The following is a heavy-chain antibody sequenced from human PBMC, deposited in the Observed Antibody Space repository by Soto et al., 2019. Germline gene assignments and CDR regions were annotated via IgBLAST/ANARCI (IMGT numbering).Heavy chain of an antibody. V-gene: IGHV3-23*01. D-gene: IGHD3-3*01. CDR3: AKHDFWTLYNTGLDS. CDR1: GFTFTSYA. J-gene: IGHJ4*02. Sequence: EVQLLESGGGLVQPGGSLRLSCSASGFTFTSYAMSWVRQAPWKGLEWVSGISGSGGDTKSADSVKGRFTISRDNFKNMLYLQMNSLRAEDTAVYYCAKHDFWTLYNTGLDSWGQGTLVTVSS. CDR2: ISGSGGDT.